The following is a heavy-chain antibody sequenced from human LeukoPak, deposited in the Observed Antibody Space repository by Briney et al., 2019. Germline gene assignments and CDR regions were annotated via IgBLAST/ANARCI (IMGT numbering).Heavy chain of an antibody. J-gene: IGHJ4*02. CDR1: DTSINTYY. D-gene: IGHD6-19*01. CDR3: ARDIPVAGTGTDY. CDR2: IYRTGTT. Sequence: SETLSLTRTVSDTSINTYYWSWIRQPAGKGLEWIGHIYRTGTTNYNPSLKSRVTMSIDTSKNQFSLKLSPVTAADTAVYYCARDIPVAGTGTDYWGQGTLVTVSS. V-gene: IGHV4-4*07.